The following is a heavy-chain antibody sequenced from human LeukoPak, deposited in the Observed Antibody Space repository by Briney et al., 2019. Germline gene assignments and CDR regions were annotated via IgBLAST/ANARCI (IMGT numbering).Heavy chain of an antibody. V-gene: IGHV3-20*04. CDR2: INWNGGST. Sequence: GGSLRLSCAASGFTFDDYGMRWVRQAPGKGLEWVSGINWNGGSTGYADSVRGRFTISRDNAKNSLYLQMNSLRAEDTALYYCARDSVGYDSSGTRRRLYYFDYWGQGTLVTVSS. CDR3: ARDSVGYDSSGTRRRLYYFDY. CDR1: GFTFDDYG. D-gene: IGHD3-22*01. J-gene: IGHJ4*02.